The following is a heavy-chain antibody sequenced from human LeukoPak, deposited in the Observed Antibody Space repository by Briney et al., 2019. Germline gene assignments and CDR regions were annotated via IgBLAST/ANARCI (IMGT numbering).Heavy chain of an antibody. CDR1: GYSFTNYW. Sequence: GESLKISCKGSGYSFTNYWIGWVRQMPGKGLEWMGIIYPADSDTRYSPSFQGQVTISADKSSGTANLQWSNLKASDTAMYYCARRRDLYSGSYYPFDYWGQGTLVTVSS. CDR2: IYPADSDT. D-gene: IGHD1-26*01. J-gene: IGHJ4*02. CDR3: ARRRDLYSGSYYPFDY. V-gene: IGHV5-51*01.